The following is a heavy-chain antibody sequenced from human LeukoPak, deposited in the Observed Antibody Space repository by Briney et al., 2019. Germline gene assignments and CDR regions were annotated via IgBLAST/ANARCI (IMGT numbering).Heavy chain of an antibody. Sequence: PGGSLRLSCAASGFTFNSYAMNWVRQAPGKGLEWVSVISSSGGTTYYSDPVKGRFIISRDNSKNTLYLQMNGLRAEDTAVYYCAKAGIAVPATPEYCGQGTQVTVSS. CDR3: AKAGIAVPATPEY. CDR2: ISSSGGTT. D-gene: IGHD6-19*01. J-gene: IGHJ4*02. CDR1: GFTFNSYA. V-gene: IGHV3-23*01.